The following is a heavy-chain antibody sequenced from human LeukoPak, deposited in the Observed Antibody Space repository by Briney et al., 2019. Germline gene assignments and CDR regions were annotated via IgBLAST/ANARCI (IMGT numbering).Heavy chain of an antibody. Sequence: ASVKVSCKASGYTFTSYYMHWVRQAPGQGLDYMGIINPSGGSTSYAQKFQGRVTMTRDTSTGTVYMELSSLRSDDTAVYYCARDLEASTSCLDYWGQGTLVTVSS. D-gene: IGHD2-2*01. CDR1: GYTFTSYY. CDR3: ARDLEASTSCLDY. V-gene: IGHV1-46*01. J-gene: IGHJ4*02. CDR2: INPSGGST.